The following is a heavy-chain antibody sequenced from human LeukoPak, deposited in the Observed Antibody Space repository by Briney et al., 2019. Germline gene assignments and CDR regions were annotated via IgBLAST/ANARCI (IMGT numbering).Heavy chain of an antibody. CDR2: ISSSGSTI. J-gene: IGHJ6*03. V-gene: IGHV3-48*03. Sequence: GGSLRLSCAASGFTFSSYEMNWVRQAPGKGLEWVSYISSSGSTIYYADSVKRRFTISRDNAKNSLYLQMNSLRAEDTALYYCARGFELRTRRIPYYMDVWGKGTTVTVSS. CDR3: ARGFELRTRRIPYYMDV. CDR1: GFTFSSYE. D-gene: IGHD2-2*02.